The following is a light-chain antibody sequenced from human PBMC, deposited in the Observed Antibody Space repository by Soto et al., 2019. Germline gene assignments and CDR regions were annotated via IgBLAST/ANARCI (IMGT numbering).Light chain of an antibody. J-gene: IGKJ1*01. Sequence: EIVLTQSPDTLSLSPGERATLSCRASQSASSQYLSWYQQRPGQPPRLLIYSVFLRANGIPDRFSGSGSGSDFTLTISRLEPEDFAVYYCQDFAYPQWTFGQGTKVEI. CDR2: SVF. V-gene: IGKV3-20*01. CDR1: QSASSQY. CDR3: QDFAYPQWT.